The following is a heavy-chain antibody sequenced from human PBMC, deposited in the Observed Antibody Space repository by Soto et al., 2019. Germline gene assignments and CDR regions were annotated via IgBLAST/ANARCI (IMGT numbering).Heavy chain of an antibody. CDR1: GYTFTSYG. J-gene: IGHJ5*02. CDR3: TTDDPINRS. CDR2: ISAYNGNT. V-gene: IGHV1-18*04. Sequence: GASVKVSCKASGYTFTSYGISWVRQAPGQGLEWMGWISAYNGNTNYAQKLQGRVTMTTDTSTSTAYMELNSLRTEDTAVYYCTTDDPINRSWGQGTLVTVSS.